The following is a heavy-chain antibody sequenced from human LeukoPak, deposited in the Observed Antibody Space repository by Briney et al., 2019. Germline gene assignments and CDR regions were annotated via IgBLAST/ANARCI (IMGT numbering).Heavy chain of an antibody. CDR3: ANNGGAAAIDY. Sequence: GGSLRLSCSASGFTFSSSAMHWVRQAPGKGLEYVSSISNNGGSTYYADSVKGRFTISRDNSKNTLYLQMNSLRAEDTAVYYCANNGGAAAIDYWGQGTLVTVSS. CDR1: GFTFSSSA. D-gene: IGHD6-13*01. V-gene: IGHV3-64*04. J-gene: IGHJ4*02. CDR2: ISNNGGST.